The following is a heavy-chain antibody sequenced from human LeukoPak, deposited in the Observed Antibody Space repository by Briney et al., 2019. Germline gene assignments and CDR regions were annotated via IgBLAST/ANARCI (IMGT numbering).Heavy chain of an antibody. CDR2: ISSSSSYM. J-gene: IGHJ4*02. V-gene: IGHV3-21*01. CDR1: GYTFSGYY. CDR3: ARDRGSGWHTFDY. Sequence: GGSLRLSCAASGYTFSGYYMSWVRQAPGKGLEWVSSISSSSSYMFYADSVRGRFTISRDNAKNALYLQMNSLRAVDTAVYYCARDRGSGWHTFDYWGQGTLVTVSS. D-gene: IGHD6-19*01.